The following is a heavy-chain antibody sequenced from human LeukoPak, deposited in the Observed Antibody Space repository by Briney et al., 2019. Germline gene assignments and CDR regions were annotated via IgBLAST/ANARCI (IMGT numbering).Heavy chain of an antibody. CDR1: GGSISSTNW. Sequence: SETLSLTCAVSGGSISSTNWWSWVRQPPGKGLEWIGEIYHSGNTNYNPSFKSRVTLSVDKSKNQLSLKVNSVTAADTAVYYCVANGWYSLEHWGQGTLVIVSS. CDR3: VANGWYSLEH. D-gene: IGHD6-19*01. V-gene: IGHV4-4*02. CDR2: IYHSGNT. J-gene: IGHJ1*01.